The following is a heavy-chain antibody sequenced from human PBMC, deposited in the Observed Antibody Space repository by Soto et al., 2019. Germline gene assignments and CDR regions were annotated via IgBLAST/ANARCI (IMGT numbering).Heavy chain of an antibody. CDR1: GYTFTSYG. D-gene: IGHD3-16*01. J-gene: IGHJ4*02. Sequence: ASVKVSCRASGYTFTSYGSSGVRQAPGQGLEWMGWISAYNGNTNYAQKLQGRGTMTTDTSTSTAYMELRSLRSDDTAVYYCARDRGNTSFDYWGQGTLVPVSS. CDR2: ISAYNGNT. V-gene: IGHV1-18*01. CDR3: ARDRGNTSFDY.